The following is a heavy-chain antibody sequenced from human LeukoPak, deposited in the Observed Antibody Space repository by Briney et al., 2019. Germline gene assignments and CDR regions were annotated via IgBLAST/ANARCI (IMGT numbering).Heavy chain of an antibody. CDR1: GFTFSSYW. CDR2: INSDGSST. CDR3: ARGRPRRDILTGYYLL. D-gene: IGHD3-9*01. J-gene: IGHJ4*02. V-gene: IGHV3-74*01. Sequence: GGSLRLSCAASGFTFSSYWMHWVRQAPGKGLVWVSRINSDGSSTSYADSVKGRFTISRDNAKNTLYLQMNSLRTEDTALYYCARGRPRRDILTGYYLLWGQGTLVTVSS.